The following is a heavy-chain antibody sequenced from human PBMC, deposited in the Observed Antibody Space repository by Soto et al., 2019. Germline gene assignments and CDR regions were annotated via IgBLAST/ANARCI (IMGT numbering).Heavy chain of an antibody. D-gene: IGHD2-2*01. CDR2: IYYSGST. V-gene: IGHV4-31*03. CDR3: ARDAPAAGGGIDL. CDR1: GCSISSGGYD. Sequence: SLSLTCPVSGCSISSGGYDWSWIRQHPGKGLEWIGYIYYSGSTYYNPSLKSRVTISVDTSKNQFSLKLSSVTAADTAGYYCARDAPAAGGGIDLWGQGTLVTVSS. J-gene: IGHJ5*02.